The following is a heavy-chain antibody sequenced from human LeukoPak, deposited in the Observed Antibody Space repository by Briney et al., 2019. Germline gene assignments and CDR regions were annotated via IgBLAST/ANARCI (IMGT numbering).Heavy chain of an antibody. CDR3: ARIYSNYAGVDY. J-gene: IGHJ4*02. V-gene: IGHV4-59*11. D-gene: IGHD4-11*01. Sequence: SETLSLTCTVSGGSISSHYWSWIRQPPGKGLEWIGYIYYSGSTNYNPSLKSRVTISVDTSKNQFSLKLSSVTAADTAVYYCARIYSNYAGVDYWGQGTLVTVSS. CDR2: IYYSGST. CDR1: GGSISSHY.